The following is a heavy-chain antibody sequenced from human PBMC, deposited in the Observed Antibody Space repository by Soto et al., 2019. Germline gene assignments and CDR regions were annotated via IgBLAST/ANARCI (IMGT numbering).Heavy chain of an antibody. CDR3: ARSSGIAADSFDY. J-gene: IGHJ4*02. V-gene: IGHV1-2*02. CDR1: GYTFTGYY. Sequence: ASVKVSCKASGYTFTGYYMHWVRQAPGQGLEWMGWINPNSGGTNYAQKFQGRVTMTRDTSISTAYMELSRLRSDDTAVYYCARSSGIAADSFDYWGQGTLVTVSS. CDR2: INPNSGGT. D-gene: IGHD6-13*01.